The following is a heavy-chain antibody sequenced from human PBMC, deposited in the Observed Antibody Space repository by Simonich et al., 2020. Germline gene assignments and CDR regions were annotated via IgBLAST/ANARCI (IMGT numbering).Heavy chain of an antibody. D-gene: IGHD6-13*01. J-gene: IGHJ4*02. CDR3: AKDKGAAASDYFDY. Sequence: GGGVVQPGRSLRLSCAASGFTFSSYGMHWVRQAPGKGLEWVAVIWYDGSNKYYAESVKGRFTISRDNSKNTLYLQMNSLRAEDTAMYYCAKDKGAAASDYFDYWGQGTLVTVSS. CDR1: GFTFSSYG. CDR2: IWYDGSNK. V-gene: IGHV3-30*18.